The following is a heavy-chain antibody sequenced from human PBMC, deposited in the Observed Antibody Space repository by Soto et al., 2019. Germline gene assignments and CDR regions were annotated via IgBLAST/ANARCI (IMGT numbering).Heavy chain of an antibody. CDR1: GYTFPSYG. Sequence: QVQLVQSGAEVKKPGASVKVSCKASGYTFPSYGISWVRQAPGQGLEWMGWISAYNGNTNYVQKLQGKVTLTTDKSTSTAYMEMRSLRSDDTTVYYCARASGSSYWFDHWGQGTLVNVST. CDR2: ISAYNGNT. V-gene: IGHV1-18*01. J-gene: IGHJ5*02. CDR3: ARASGSSYWFDH. D-gene: IGHD1-26*01.